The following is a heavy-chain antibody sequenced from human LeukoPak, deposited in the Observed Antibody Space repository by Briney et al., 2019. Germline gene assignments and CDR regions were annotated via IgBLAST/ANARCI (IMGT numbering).Heavy chain of an antibody. J-gene: IGHJ3*02. CDR2: IYPGDSDT. CDR1: GYSFTSYW. D-gene: IGHD2-21*02. CDR3: ARIPVVVTATGGAFDI. V-gene: IGHV5-51*01. Sequence: GESLKISCKGSGYSFTSYWIGWVRQMPGKGLEWMGIIYPGDSDTRYSPSFQGQVTIPANKSISTAYLQWGSLKASDTAMYYCARIPVVVTATGGAFDIWGPGTMVTVSS.